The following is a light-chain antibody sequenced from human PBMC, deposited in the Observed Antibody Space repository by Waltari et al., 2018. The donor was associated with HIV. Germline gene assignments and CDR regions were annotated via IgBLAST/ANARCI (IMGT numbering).Light chain of an antibody. CDR1: SVISNY. CDR2: AAS. J-gene: IGKJ1*01. CDR3: QKDTSARVT. V-gene: IGKV1-27*01. Sequence: DVQMPPSPSSLSSSVEGGVLITCRTRSVISNYLAWYQQKPGQVPKLLIYAASTWPSGVPDRFSGSGSGTDFTLTISTLQPEDVAMYYCQKDTSARVTFGQGTKVEIK.